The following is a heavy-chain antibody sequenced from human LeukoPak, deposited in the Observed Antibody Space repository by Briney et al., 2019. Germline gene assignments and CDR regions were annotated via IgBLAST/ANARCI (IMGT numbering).Heavy chain of an antibody. J-gene: IGHJ3*02. CDR1: GFTFSSYS. CDR3: ASDHYGSVSGVFDI. D-gene: IGHD3-10*01. Sequence: GGSLRLSCAASGFTFSSYSMNWVRQAPGKGLEWVSYISSSSSTIYYADSVKGRFTISRDNAKNSLYLRMNSLRAEDTAVYYCASDHYGSVSGVFDIWGQGTMVTVSS. CDR2: ISSSSSTI. V-gene: IGHV3-48*04.